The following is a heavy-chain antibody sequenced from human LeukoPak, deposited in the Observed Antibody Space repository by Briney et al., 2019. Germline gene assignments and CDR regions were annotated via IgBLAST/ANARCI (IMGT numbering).Heavy chain of an antibody. D-gene: IGHD3-10*01. Sequence: SETLSLTCAVYGGSFSGYYWSWIRQPPGKGLEWIGEINHSGSTNYNPSLKSRVTISVDTSKNQFSLKLSSVTAADTAVYYCARRGGVATSPFDYWGQGTLVTVSS. CDR3: ARRGGVATSPFDY. CDR2: INHSGST. J-gene: IGHJ4*02. V-gene: IGHV4-34*01. CDR1: GGSFSGYY.